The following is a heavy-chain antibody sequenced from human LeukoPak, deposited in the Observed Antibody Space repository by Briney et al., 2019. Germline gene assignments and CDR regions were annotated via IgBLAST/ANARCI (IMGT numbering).Heavy chain of an antibody. D-gene: IGHD3-22*01. CDR2: ISGSGGST. CDR3: ATYYYDSSGYYWYFDL. J-gene: IGHJ2*01. V-gene: IGHV3-23*01. Sequence: GGSLRLSCAASGFTFSSYAMSWVRQAPGKGLEWVSAISGSGGSTYYADSVKGRFTISRDNSKNTLYLQMNSLRAEDTAVYYCATYYYDSSGYYWYFDLWGRGTLVTVSS. CDR1: GFTFSSYA.